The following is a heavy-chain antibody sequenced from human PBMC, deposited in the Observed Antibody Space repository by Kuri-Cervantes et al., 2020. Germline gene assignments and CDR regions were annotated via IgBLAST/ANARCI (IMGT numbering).Heavy chain of an antibody. Sequence: GGSLRLSCAASGFTFSDYWMHWVRQAPGKGLVWVSHIHADGITTSYADSVKGRFTISRDNAKNSLYLQMSSLRAEDTAVYYCARVDSSSWYYYYYGMDVWGQGTTVTVSS. CDR2: IHADGITT. CDR3: ARVDSSSWYYYYYGMDV. V-gene: IGHV3-74*01. D-gene: IGHD6-13*01. CDR1: GFTFSDYW. J-gene: IGHJ6*02.